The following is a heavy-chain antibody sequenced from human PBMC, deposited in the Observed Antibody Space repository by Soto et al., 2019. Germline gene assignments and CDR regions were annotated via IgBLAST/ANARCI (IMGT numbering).Heavy chain of an antibody. D-gene: IGHD3-16*01. J-gene: IGHJ5*02. V-gene: IGHV3-11*06. CDR3: ARVRGGGTDL. CDR1: GFTFSDHY. CDR2: ISSGGSHT. Sequence: PGGSLRLSCAASGFTFSDHYIIWIRQAPGKGLEGGAYISSGGSHTDYADSVRGRFTSSRDNTKSSLYLQMNSLRDEDTAVYFCARVRGGGTDLLGPGTLVTVSS.